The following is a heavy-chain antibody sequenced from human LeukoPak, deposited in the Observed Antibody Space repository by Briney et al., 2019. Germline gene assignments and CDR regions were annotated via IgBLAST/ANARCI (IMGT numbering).Heavy chain of an antibody. D-gene: IGHD3-10*01. V-gene: IGHV1-2*02. CDR3: ATSRYGSGSYYPFDY. J-gene: IGHJ4*02. CDR1: GYTFTGYY. CDR2: INPNSGGT. Sequence: ASVKVSCKASGYTFTGYYVHWVRQAPGQGLEWMGWINPNSGGTNYAQKFQGRVTMTRDTSISTAYMELSRLRSDDTAVYYCATSRYGSGSYYPFDYWGQGILVTVSS.